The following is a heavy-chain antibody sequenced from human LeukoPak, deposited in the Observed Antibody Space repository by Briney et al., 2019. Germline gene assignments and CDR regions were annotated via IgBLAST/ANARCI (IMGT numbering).Heavy chain of an antibody. J-gene: IGHJ4*02. D-gene: IGHD5-18*01. CDR2: ISGSGGST. CDR3: AKEGQLSSFDY. CDR1: GFTFSSYA. V-gene: IGHV3-23*01. Sequence: GSLRLSCAASGFTFSSYAMSWVREAPGEGLGWVSAISGSGGSTYYADSVKGRFTISRDNSKNTLYLQMNSLRAEATAVYYCAKEGQLSSFDYWGQGALVTVSS.